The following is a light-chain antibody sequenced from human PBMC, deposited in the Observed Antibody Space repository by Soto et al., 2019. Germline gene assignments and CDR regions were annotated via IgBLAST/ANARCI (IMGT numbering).Light chain of an antibody. CDR2: DVS. J-gene: IGLJ2*01. CDR1: SSDVSGYNY. Sequence: QSALTQPASVSGSPGQSITISCTGTSSDVSGYNYVSWYQQQPGKAPKLMIYDVSNRPSGVSNRFSGSKSGNTASLTISGLQAEDEADYYCSSYTRSSTLYVVFGGGTKLTVL. CDR3: SSYTRSSTLYVV. V-gene: IGLV2-14*01.